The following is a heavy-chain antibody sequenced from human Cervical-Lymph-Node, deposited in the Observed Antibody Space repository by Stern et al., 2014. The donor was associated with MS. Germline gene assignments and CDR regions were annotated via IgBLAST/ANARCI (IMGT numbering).Heavy chain of an antibody. CDR1: GVTFNRYA. D-gene: IGHD2-21*01. Sequence: VQLVESGGGVLQPGGSLRLSCAASGVTFNRYAMSWVRQAPGKGLEWVSGIGGSGHSTYYADSVKGRFTISRDNTKNTLFLQMVSLRAEDTAVYYCAKSAGVVVGARFDDWGQGTLVSVSS. CDR2: IGGSGHST. CDR3: AKSAGVVVGARFDD. J-gene: IGHJ4*02. V-gene: IGHV3-23*04.